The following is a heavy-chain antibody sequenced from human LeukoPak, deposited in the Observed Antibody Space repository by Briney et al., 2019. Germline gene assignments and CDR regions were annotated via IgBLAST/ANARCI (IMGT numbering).Heavy chain of an antibody. CDR3: AREGIAAAGDREFDY. CDR2: IYYSGST. CDR1: GGSISSSSYY. V-gene: IGHV4-39*07. Sequence: SETLSLTCTVSGGSISSSSYYWGWIRQPPGKGLEWIGSIYYSGSTNYNPSLKSRVTISVDTSKNQFSLKLSSVTAADTAVYYCAREGIAAAGDREFDYWGQGTLVTVSS. D-gene: IGHD6-13*01. J-gene: IGHJ4*02.